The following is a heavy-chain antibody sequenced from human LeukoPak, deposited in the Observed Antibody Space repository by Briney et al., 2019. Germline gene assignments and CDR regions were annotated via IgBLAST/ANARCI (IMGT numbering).Heavy chain of an antibody. J-gene: IGHJ2*01. CDR3: AKARVDIAMFTWLNWYFDL. CDR2: ISYDGSNK. D-gene: IGHD5-18*01. CDR1: GFTFSNYA. Sequence: GGSLRLSCAASGFTFSNYAIHWVRQAPGKGLEWVAVISYDGSNKYYADSVKGRFTISRDNSKNALYLQMNSLRAEDTAVYYCAKARVDIAMFTWLNWYFDLWGRGTLVTVSS. V-gene: IGHV3-30-3*01.